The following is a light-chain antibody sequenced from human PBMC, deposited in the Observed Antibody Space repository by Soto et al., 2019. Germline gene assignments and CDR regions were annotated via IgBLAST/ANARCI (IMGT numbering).Light chain of an antibody. J-gene: IGKJ1*01. CDR1: QSVSSN. CDR2: GAS. Sequence: EIVMTQSPATLSVSPGERATLSCRASQSVSSNLAWYQQKPGQAPRLLIYGASTMATGIPARFSGSGSGTEVTLTISSLQSEDVAVYYCQQYNNWPSWTFGQGTKVEIK. CDR3: QQYNNWPSWT. V-gene: IGKV3-15*01.